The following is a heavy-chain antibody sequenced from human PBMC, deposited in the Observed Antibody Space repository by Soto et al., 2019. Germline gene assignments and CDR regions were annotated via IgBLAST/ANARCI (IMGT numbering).Heavy chain of an antibody. D-gene: IGHD2-2*01. V-gene: IGHV4-59*01. Sequence: WETLSLTCTVSGGSISSYYWSWIRQPPGKGLEWIGYIYYIGSTNYNPSLKSRVTISVDTSKNQFSLKLSSVSAADTAVYYCARGLRRQLLNWFDPWGQGTLVTVSS. J-gene: IGHJ5*02. CDR2: IYYIGST. CDR1: GGSISSYY. CDR3: ARGLRRQLLNWFDP.